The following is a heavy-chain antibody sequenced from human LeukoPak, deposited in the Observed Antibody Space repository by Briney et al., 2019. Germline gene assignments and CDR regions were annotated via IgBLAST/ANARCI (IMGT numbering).Heavy chain of an antibody. J-gene: IGHJ4*02. D-gene: IGHD3-10*01. CDR1: GGSISSSSYY. V-gene: IGHV4-39*01. CDR2: IYYSGST. Sequence: SSETLSLTCTVSGGSISSSSYYWGWIRQPPGKGLEWIGSIYYSGSTYYNPSLKSRVTISVDTSKNQFSLKLSSVTAADTAVYYCARQGSMVRGVIFDYWGQGTLVTVSS. CDR3: ARQGSMVRGVIFDY.